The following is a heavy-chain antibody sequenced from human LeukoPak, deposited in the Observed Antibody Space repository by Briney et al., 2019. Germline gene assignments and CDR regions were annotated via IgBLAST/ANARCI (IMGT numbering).Heavy chain of an antibody. CDR2: INSDGSST. CDR1: GFTFSSYW. CDR3: AKDKLGAAVVLFDY. V-gene: IGHV3-74*01. J-gene: IGHJ4*02. Sequence: PGGSLRLSCAASGFTFSSYWMHWVRQAPGKGLVWVSRINSDGSSTSYADSVKGRFTISRDNSKNTLYLQMNSLRAEDTAVYYCAKDKLGAAVVLFDYWGQGTLVTVSS. D-gene: IGHD6-25*01.